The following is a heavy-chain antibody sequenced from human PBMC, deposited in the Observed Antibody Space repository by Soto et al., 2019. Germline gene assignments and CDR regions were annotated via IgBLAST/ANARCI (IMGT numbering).Heavy chain of an antibody. Sequence: GAALKISCKGSGYSFTSYWIGWVRQMPGKGLEWMGIIYPGDSDTRYSPSFQGQVTISADKSISTAYLQWSSLKASDTAMYYCARVEIAAAGTGDYWGQGTLVTVSS. CDR2: IYPGDSDT. D-gene: IGHD6-13*01. V-gene: IGHV5-51*01. CDR3: ARVEIAAAGTGDY. CDR1: GYSFTSYW. J-gene: IGHJ4*02.